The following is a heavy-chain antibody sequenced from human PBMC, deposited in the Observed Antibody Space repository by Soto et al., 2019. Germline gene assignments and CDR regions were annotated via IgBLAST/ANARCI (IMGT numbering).Heavy chain of an antibody. D-gene: IGHD3-22*01. CDR2: IIPIFGTA. Sequence: ASVKVSCKASGGTFSSYAISWVRQAPGQGLEWMGGIIPIFGTANYAQKFQGRVTITADESTSTAYMELSSLRSEDTAVYYCARGVYYYDSSGYYCFDYWGQGTLVTVSS. CDR3: ARGVYYYDSSGYYCFDY. J-gene: IGHJ4*02. V-gene: IGHV1-69*13. CDR1: GGTFSSYA.